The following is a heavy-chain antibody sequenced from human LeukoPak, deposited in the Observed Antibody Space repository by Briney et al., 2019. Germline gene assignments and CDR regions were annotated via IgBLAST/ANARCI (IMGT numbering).Heavy chain of an antibody. D-gene: IGHD3-10*01. V-gene: IGHV3-9*01. Sequence: GGSLRLSCAASGFTFDDYAMHWVRQAPGRGLEWVSGISWNSGSIGYADSVKGRFTISRDNAKNSLYLQMNSLRAEDTALYYCAKALKDYYGSGSAYWGQGTLVTVSS. J-gene: IGHJ4*02. CDR2: ISWNSGSI. CDR1: GFTFDDYA. CDR3: AKALKDYYGSGSAY.